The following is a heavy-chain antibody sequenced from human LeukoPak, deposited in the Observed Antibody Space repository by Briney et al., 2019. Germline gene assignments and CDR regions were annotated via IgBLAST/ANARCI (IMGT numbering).Heavy chain of an antibody. D-gene: IGHD2-2*03. V-gene: IGHV5-51*01. Sequence: GESLKISCKGSGYTFTSYWIGWVRQMPGKGLECMGIIYPGDSDTRYSPSFQGQVTISADKSISTAYLQWSSLKASDTAMYYCARLGSGYCSSTSCYRGWFDPWGQGTLVTVSS. CDR1: GYTFTSYW. CDR3: ARLGSGYCSSTSCYRGWFDP. CDR2: IYPGDSDT. J-gene: IGHJ5*02.